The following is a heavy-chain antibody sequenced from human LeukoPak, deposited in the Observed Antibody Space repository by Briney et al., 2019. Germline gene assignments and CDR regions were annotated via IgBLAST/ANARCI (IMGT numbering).Heavy chain of an antibody. CDR3: ARQRGSGCLDY. Sequence: GRSLRLSCAASGFTFSSYGMHWVRQAPGKGLEWVANIKQDGSETYYVDSVKGRFTISRDNAKNSLSLQMNSLRAEDTAVYYCARQRGSGCLDYWGQGTLVTVSS. J-gene: IGHJ4*02. D-gene: IGHD6-19*01. V-gene: IGHV3-7*01. CDR2: IKQDGSET. CDR1: GFTFSSYG.